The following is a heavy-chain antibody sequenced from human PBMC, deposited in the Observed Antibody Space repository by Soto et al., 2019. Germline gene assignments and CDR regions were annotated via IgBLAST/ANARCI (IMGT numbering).Heavy chain of an antibody. CDR1: GGSISSSSYY. CDR2: IYYSGST. Sequence: QLQLQESGPELVKPSETLSLTCTVSGGSISSSSYYWGWIRQPPGKGLEWIGSIYYSGSTYYNPSLKSRVTISVDTSKNQFSLKLSSVTAADTAVYYCARTNGDQYYFDYWGQGTLVTVSS. J-gene: IGHJ4*02. CDR3: ARTNGDQYYFDY. V-gene: IGHV4-39*01. D-gene: IGHD4-17*01.